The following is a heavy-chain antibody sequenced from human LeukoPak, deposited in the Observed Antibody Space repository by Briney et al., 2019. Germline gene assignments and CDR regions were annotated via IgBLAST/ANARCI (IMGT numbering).Heavy chain of an antibody. J-gene: IGHJ4*02. D-gene: IGHD6-19*01. CDR2: IYYSGST. CDR3: ARRGSGWRDY. V-gene: IGHV4-39*01. CDR1: GGSISSSSYY. Sequence: SETLSLTCTVSGGSISSSSYYWGWIRQPPGKGLEWIGSIYYSGSTYYNPSLKSRVTISVDTSKNQFSLKLSSVTAADTAVYYCARRGSGWRDYWGQGTLVTVSS.